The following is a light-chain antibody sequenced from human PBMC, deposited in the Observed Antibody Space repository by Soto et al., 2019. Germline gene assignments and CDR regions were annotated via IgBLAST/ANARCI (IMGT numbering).Light chain of an antibody. CDR2: GAS. V-gene: IGKV3-15*01. CDR3: QQYSSWPRT. Sequence: EIVMTQSPATLSVSPGERATLSCRASQRVSSNLAWYQQKPGQAPRLLIYGASTRATGISARFSGSGSGTEFILTLSSLQSEDFAVYYCQQYSSWPRTFGLGTKVEMK. CDR1: QRVSSN. J-gene: IGKJ1*01.